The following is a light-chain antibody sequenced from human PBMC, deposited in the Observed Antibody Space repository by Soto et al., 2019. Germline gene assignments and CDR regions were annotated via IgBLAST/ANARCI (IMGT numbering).Light chain of an antibody. Sequence: EIMFPHAPGTLSLSPGEHATLSCRASQSVSSSYLAWYQQKPGQAPRLLIYGASSRATGIPDRFSGSGSGTDFTLTISRLEPEDFAVYYCQQYGSAPPITFGQGARLEIK. CDR3: QQYGSAPPIT. V-gene: IGKV3-20*01. J-gene: IGKJ5*01. CDR2: GAS. CDR1: QSVSSSY.